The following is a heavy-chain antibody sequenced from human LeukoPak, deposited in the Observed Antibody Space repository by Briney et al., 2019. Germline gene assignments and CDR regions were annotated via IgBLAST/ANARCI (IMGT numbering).Heavy chain of an antibody. CDR1: GGSISSYY. Sequence: SETLSLTSTVSGGSISSYYWSWIRQPPGKGLEWIGYIYYSGSTNYNPSLKSRVTISVDTSKNQFSLKLTSVTAADTAVYYCARAGSSSTSWILDYWGQGTLATVSS. CDR3: ARAGSSSTSWILDY. D-gene: IGHD2-2*01. V-gene: IGHV4-59*01. J-gene: IGHJ4*02. CDR2: IYYSGST.